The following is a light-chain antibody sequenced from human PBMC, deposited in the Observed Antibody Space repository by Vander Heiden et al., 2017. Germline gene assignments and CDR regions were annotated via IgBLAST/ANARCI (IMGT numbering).Light chain of an antibody. CDR1: QSVLYSSNNKNY. J-gene: IGKJ2*01. V-gene: IGKV4-1*01. CDR3: QQYYSIPYT. CDR2: WAS. Sequence: DIVMTQSPDSLAVSLGERATINCKSSQSVLYSSNNKNYLAWYQQKVGQPPKLLIYWASTRESGVPDRFTGSGSGTDFTLTISSLQAEDVAFYYCQQYYSIPYTFGQGTKLEIK.